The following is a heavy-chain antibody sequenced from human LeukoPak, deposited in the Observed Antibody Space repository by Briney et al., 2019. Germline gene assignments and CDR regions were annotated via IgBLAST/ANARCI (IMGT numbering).Heavy chain of an antibody. CDR2: INPNGGGT. J-gene: IGHJ6*03. D-gene: IGHD2-2*02. CDR3: ARAGPYCSSTSCYSNYYYYYMDV. CDR1: GCTFTIYY. V-gene: IGHV1-46*01. Sequence: GASVKVSCKASGCTFTIYYMHWVRQAPGQGLEWLGIINPNGGGTNYAQKLQGRVTMTTDTSTSTAYMELRSLRSDDTAVYYCARAGPYCSSTSCYSNYYYYYMDVWGKGTTVTVSS.